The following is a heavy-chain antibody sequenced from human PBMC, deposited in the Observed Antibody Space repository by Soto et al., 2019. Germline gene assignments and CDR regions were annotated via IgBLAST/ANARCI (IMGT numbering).Heavy chain of an antibody. V-gene: IGHV4-34*01. J-gene: IGHJ6*02. Sequence: SETLSLTCAFYGGSFSGYYWSWIRQPPGKGLEWIGEINHSGSTNYNPSLKSRVTISVDTSKNQFSLKLSSVTAADTAVYYCARLSYYDILTGYFTTYYYYYGMDVWGQGTTVTVSS. CDR2: INHSGST. CDR1: GGSFSGYY. CDR3: ARLSYYDILTGYFTTYYYYYGMDV. D-gene: IGHD3-9*01.